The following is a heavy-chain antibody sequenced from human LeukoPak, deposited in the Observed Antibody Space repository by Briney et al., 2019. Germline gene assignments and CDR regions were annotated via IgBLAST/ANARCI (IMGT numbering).Heavy chain of an antibody. CDR2: ISSSSSYI. D-gene: IGHD6-19*01. CDR1: GFTFSSYS. Sequence: GGSLRLSCAASGFTFSSYSMNWVRQAPGKGLEWVSSISSSSSYIYYADSLKGRFTISRDNPKNSLFLQMNSLRAEDTAVYYCARGSGELDYWGQGTLVTVSS. V-gene: IGHV3-21*01. CDR3: ARGSGELDY. J-gene: IGHJ4*02.